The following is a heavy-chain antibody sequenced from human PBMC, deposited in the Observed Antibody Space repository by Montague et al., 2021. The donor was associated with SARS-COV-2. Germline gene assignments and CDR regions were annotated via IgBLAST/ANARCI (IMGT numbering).Heavy chain of an antibody. D-gene: IGHD3-9*01. Sequence: SETLSLTCTVSGGSISSSCYYWVRLRPPPGMGLVWFVCIYYSASSYPSPNLQSPVTISVDTSKNQFSLKLSTVTAADTAVYYCARLGAILTGYYNWFDPWGQGTLVTVSS. CDR3: ARLGAILTGYYNWFDP. CDR2: IYYSASS. J-gene: IGHJ5*02. V-gene: IGHV4-39*01. CDR1: GGSISSSCYY.